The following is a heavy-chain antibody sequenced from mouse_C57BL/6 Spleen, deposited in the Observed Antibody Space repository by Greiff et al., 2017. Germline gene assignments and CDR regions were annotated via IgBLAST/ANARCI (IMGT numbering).Heavy chain of an antibody. V-gene: IGHV1-81*01. Sequence: VQLQQSGAELARPGASVKLSCKASGYTFTSYGISWVKQRTGQGLEWIGEIYPRSGNTYYNEKFKGKATLTADKSSSTAYMELRSLTSEDSAVYFCARNSNYVEDWYFDVWGTGTTVTVSS. CDR1: GYTFTSYG. CDR2: IYPRSGNT. J-gene: IGHJ1*03. D-gene: IGHD2-5*01. CDR3: ARNSNYVEDWYFDV.